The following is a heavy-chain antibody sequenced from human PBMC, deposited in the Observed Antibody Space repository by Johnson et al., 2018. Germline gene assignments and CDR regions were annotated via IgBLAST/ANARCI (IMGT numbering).Heavy chain of an antibody. CDR3: AREWGESGHVFDI. J-gene: IGHJ3*02. Sequence: QVQLVESGAEVKKPGSSVKVSCKASGDTFSSYTINWVRQAPGQGLEWMGRVIPILGIANYAQKFQGRISITADRSTSTAYMELGSQWSEDTAVYYCAREWGESGHVFDICGQGTMVTVSS. CDR2: VIPILGIA. V-gene: IGHV1-69*09. D-gene: IGHD3-10*01. CDR1: GDTFSSYT.